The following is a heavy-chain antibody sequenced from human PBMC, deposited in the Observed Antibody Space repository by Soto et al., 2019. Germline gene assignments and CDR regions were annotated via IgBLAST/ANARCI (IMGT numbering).Heavy chain of an antibody. CDR2: IIPILGTA. CDR3: ARVPGIAAAGTPPRYYYYGMDV. Sequence: QVQLVQSGAEVKKPGSSVKVSCKASGGTFSSYAISWVRQAPGQGLEWMGGIIPILGTANYAQKFQGRVTITADESTSTAYMELSSLRSEDTAVYYCARVPGIAAAGTPPRYYYYGMDVWGQGTTVTVSS. CDR1: GGTFSSYA. V-gene: IGHV1-69*01. J-gene: IGHJ6*02. D-gene: IGHD6-13*01.